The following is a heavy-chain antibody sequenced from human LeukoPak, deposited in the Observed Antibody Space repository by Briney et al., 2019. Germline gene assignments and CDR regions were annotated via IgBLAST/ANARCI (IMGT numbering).Heavy chain of an antibody. D-gene: IGHD2-2*01. CDR3: TRDHPDCRGATCLLFDS. CDR2: MKQDGGEK. CDR1: GFTFSLYW. J-gene: IGHJ4*02. V-gene: IGHV3-7*03. Sequence: GGSLRLSCEASGFTFSLYWMTWVRQAPGKGLEWVANMKQDGGEKYYVDSVKGRFTISRDNAKNSLYLQMNGLRAEDTAVFYCTRDHPDCRGATCLLFDSWGQGTLVTVSS.